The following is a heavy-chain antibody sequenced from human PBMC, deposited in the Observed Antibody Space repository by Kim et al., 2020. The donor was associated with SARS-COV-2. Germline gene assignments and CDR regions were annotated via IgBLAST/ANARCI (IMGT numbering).Heavy chain of an antibody. V-gene: IGHV4-39*01. CDR2: IPYSGST. CDR3: ARLSTGD. D-gene: IGHD3-10*01. J-gene: IGHJ3*01. Sequence: SETLTLTCTVSGGSISSSSDYWGWIRQPTGKGLEWIGSIPYSGSTYYNPSIKIRVTISVDTYKNQFYLKLSPVTAADTAVYYCARLSTGDWGQGTMVTVS. CDR1: GGSISSSSDY.